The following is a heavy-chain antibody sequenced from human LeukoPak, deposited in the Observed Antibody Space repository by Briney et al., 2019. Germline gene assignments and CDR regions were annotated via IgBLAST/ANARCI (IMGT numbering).Heavy chain of an antibody. CDR3: ARAVPAAMNWYFDL. V-gene: IGHV4-59*01. Sequence: PSETLSLTCTVSGGSISSYYWSWIWQPPGKGLEWIGYIYYSGSTNYNPSLKSRVTISVDTSKNQFSLKLSSVTAADTAVYYCARAVPAAMNWYFDLWGRGTLVSVSS. D-gene: IGHD2-2*01. CDR1: GGSISSYY. CDR2: IYYSGST. J-gene: IGHJ2*01.